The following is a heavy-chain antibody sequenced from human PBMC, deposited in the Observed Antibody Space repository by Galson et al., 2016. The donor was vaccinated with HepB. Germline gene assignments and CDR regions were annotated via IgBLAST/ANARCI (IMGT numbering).Heavy chain of an antibody. J-gene: IGHJ5*02. V-gene: IGHV3-64*01. Sequence: SLRLSCAASGFTFSSYGMHWVRQAPGKGLEYVSAISSNGGNIYYANSVKGRFTIYRDNSKNTLYLQMGSLRAEDMAVYYCARDRSSGSYGFGWFYPWGQGTLVTVSS. D-gene: IGHD6-19*01. CDR1: GFTFSSYG. CDR2: ISSNGGNI. CDR3: ARDRSSGSYGFGWFYP.